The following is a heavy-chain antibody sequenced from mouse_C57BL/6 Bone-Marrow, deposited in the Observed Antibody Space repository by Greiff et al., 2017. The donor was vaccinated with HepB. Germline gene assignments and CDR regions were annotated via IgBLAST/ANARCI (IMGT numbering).Heavy chain of an antibody. J-gene: IGHJ4*01. D-gene: IGHD1-1*01. CDR1: GYTFTSYG. V-gene: IGHV1-81*01. CDR2: IYPRSGNT. CDR3: ARPPLLLRSLYYYAMDY. Sequence: VQVVESGAELARPGASVKLSCKASGYTFTSYGISWVKQRTGQGLEWIGEIYPRSGNTYYNEKFKGKATLTADKSSSTAYMELRSLTSEDSAVYFCARPPLLLRSLYYYAMDYCGQGTSVTVSS.